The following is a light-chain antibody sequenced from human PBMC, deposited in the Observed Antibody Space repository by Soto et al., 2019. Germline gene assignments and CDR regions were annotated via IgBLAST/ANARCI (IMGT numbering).Light chain of an antibody. Sequence: SVFSQSPGTLSLSPGERATLSCRASQSVSSNYLAWYQQKPGQAPRLLIYGASTRATGIPDRFSGSGSGTDSTLTISRLEPEDSAVYYCQQYGSSPTWTFGQGTKVDI. J-gene: IGKJ1*01. V-gene: IGKV3-20*01. CDR2: GAS. CDR1: QSVSSNY. CDR3: QQYGSSPTWT.